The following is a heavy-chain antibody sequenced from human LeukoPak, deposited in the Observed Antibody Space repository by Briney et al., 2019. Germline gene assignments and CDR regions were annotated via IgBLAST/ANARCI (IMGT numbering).Heavy chain of an antibody. CDR1: GFTFSTYA. V-gene: IGHV3-23*01. CDR2: ISGPGATT. Sequence: PGGSLRLSCTASGFTFSTYAMSWVRQAPGKGLEWVSTISGPGATTWYAESVKGRFTISRDNSKSTLFVQLNSLRAEDTAVYYCAKDYSSGFDYWGQGTLVTVSS. D-gene: IGHD3-22*01. J-gene: IGHJ4*02. CDR3: AKDYSSGFDY.